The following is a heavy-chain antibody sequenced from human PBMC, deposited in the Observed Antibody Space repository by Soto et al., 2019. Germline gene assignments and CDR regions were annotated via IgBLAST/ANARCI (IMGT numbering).Heavy chain of an antibody. V-gene: IGHV4-30-2*01. CDR2: IYHSGST. CDR3: ARVPGP. CDR1: GGSISSGGYS. D-gene: IGHD7-27*01. J-gene: IGHJ5*02. Sequence: SETLSLTCAVSGGSISSGGYSWIWIRQPPGKGLEWIGYIYHSGSTYYNPSLKSRVTISVDRSKNQFSLKLSSVTAAATAVYYCARVPGPWGQGTLVTVSS.